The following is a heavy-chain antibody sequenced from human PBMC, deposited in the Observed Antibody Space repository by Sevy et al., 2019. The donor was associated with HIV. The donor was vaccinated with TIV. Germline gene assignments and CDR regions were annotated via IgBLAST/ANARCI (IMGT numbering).Heavy chain of an antibody. J-gene: IGHJ6*02. CDR3: ARDYGDYFYYYYYGMDV. D-gene: IGHD4-17*01. V-gene: IGHV4-34*01. Sequence: SETLSLTCAVYGGSFSGYYWSWIRQPPGKGLEWIGEINHSGSTNYNPSLKSRVTISVDTSQNQFSLKLSSVTAADTAVYYCARDYGDYFYYYYYGMDVWGQGPTVTVSS. CDR2: INHSGST. CDR1: GGSFSGYY.